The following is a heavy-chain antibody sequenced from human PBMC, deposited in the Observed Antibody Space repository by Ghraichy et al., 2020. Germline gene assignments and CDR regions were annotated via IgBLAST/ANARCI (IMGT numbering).Heavy chain of an antibody. CDR3: ARSLLGYCTNGVCPSSY. CDR1: GFTFSSYA. D-gene: IGHD2-8*01. Sequence: GGSLRLSCAASGFTFSSYAMHWVRQAPGKGLEWVAVISYDGSNKYYADSVKGRFTISRDNSKNTLYLQMNSLRAEDTAVYYCARSLLGYCTNGVCPSSYWGQGTLVTVSS. J-gene: IGHJ4*02. V-gene: IGHV3-30-3*01. CDR2: ISYDGSNK.